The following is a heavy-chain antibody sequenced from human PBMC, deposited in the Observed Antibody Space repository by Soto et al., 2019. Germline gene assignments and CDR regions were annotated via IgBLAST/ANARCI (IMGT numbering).Heavy chain of an antibody. CDR3: ARGGYGYSSDPIDY. D-gene: IGHD6-19*01. Sequence: ASVKVSCKASGYIFTDYYIHWVRQAPGQGLEWVGWMSPKSGTSNSAQKFQGSVTMTRDTSISTAYMEVKRLKSDDTAVYYCARGGYGYSSDPIDYWGQGALVTVSS. V-gene: IGHV1-2*02. CDR1: GYIFTDYY. CDR2: MSPKSGTS. J-gene: IGHJ4*02.